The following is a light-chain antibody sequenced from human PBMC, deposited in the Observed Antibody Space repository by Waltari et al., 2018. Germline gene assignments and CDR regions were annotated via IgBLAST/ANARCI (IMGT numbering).Light chain of an antibody. CDR3: QSYDSSLSDVV. CDR1: RPTFGSGYN. Sequence: QSVLTQPPPVSGAPGQRVTISCPGRRPTFGSGYNPHWCQQLPGTAPKLLIYDNNNRPSGVPDRFSGSKSGTSASLAITGLQAEDEADYYCQSYDSSLSDVVFGGGTKLTVL. V-gene: IGLV1-40*01. CDR2: DNN. J-gene: IGLJ2*01.